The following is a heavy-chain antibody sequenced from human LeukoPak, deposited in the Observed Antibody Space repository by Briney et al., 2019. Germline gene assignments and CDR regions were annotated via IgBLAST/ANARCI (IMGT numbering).Heavy chain of an antibody. CDR1: GITFSSYG. V-gene: IGHV3-23*01. Sequence: GGSLRLSCAVSGITFSSYGMSWVRQAPGKGLEWVSAISGSGGSTYYADSVKGRFTISRDNSKNTVYLQMNNLRAEDTAVYYCLKMEGGRDYWGQGALVTVSS. D-gene: IGHD1-1*01. J-gene: IGHJ4*02. CDR3: LKMEGGRDY. CDR2: ISGSGGST.